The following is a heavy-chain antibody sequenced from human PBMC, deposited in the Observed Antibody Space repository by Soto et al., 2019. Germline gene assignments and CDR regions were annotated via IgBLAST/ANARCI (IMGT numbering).Heavy chain of an antibody. CDR2: ISSSSSYT. V-gene: IGHV3-11*03. J-gene: IGHJ4*02. CDR3: ASSILTGSYDY. CDR1: GFTFSEYY. Sequence: PGGSLRLSCAASGFTFSEYYMSWIRQAPGKGLEWVSYISSSSSYTNYADSVKGRFTISRDNAKNSLYLQMNSLRAEDTAVYYCASSILTGSYDYWGQGTLVTVSS. D-gene: IGHD3-9*01.